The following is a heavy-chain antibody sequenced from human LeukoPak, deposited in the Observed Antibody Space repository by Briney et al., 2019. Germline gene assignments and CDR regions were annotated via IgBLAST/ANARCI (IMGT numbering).Heavy chain of an antibody. Sequence: GGSLRLSCAVSGITLSNYGMSWVRQAPGKGLEWVAGISDSGGRTNYADSVKGRFTISRDDLKNTLYLQMNSLRPEDTAVYFCAKRGVVIRVILVGFHKEAYYFDSWGQGVLVTVSS. D-gene: IGHD3-22*01. CDR1: GITLSNYG. CDR2: ISDSGGRT. CDR3: AKRGVVIRVILVGFHKEAYYFDS. V-gene: IGHV3-23*01. J-gene: IGHJ4*02.